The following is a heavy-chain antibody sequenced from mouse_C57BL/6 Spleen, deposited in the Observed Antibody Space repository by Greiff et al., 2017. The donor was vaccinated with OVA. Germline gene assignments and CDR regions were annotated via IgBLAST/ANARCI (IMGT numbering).Heavy chain of an antibody. CDR1: GFTFSSYA. CDR2: ISSGGDDI. V-gene: IGHV5-9-1*02. CDR3: TRDYFDY. Sequence: EVMLVESGEGLVKPGGSLKLSCAASGFTFSSYAMSWVRQTPEKRLEWVAYISSGGDDIYYADTMKGRFTISRDNARNTLYLQMSSLKSEDTAMYYCTRDYFDYWGQGTTLTVSS. J-gene: IGHJ2*01.